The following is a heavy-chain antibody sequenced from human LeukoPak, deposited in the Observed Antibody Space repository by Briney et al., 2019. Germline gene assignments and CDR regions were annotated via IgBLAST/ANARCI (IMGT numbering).Heavy chain of an antibody. CDR2: ISYDGSNK. CDR1: GFTFSSYG. D-gene: IGHD3-9*01. CDR3: AKVMGTYDILTGFYYYYGMDV. J-gene: IGHJ6*02. Sequence: GGSLRLSCAASGFTFSSYGMHWVRQAPGKGLEWVAVISYDGSNKYYADSVKGRFTISRDNSKNTLYLQMNSLRAEDTAVYYCAKVMGTYDILTGFYYYYGMDVWGQGTTVTVSS. V-gene: IGHV3-30*18.